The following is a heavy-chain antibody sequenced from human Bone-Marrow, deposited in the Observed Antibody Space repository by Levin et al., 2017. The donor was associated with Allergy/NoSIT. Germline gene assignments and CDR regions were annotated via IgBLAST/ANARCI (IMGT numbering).Heavy chain of an antibody. V-gene: IGHV4-59*01. Sequence: RSQTLSLTCSVSGVSITSYYWNWIRQPPGGGLEWIGYVYHTGRTIYNPSLESRVTISVDTSRNQFSLKLSSVTAADTAVYYCAGDLDTSAWYRAFDIWGHGAMVIVSS. J-gene: IGHJ3*02. CDR1: GVSITSYY. D-gene: IGHD6-19*01. CDR3: AGDLDTSAWYRAFDI. CDR2: VYHTGRT.